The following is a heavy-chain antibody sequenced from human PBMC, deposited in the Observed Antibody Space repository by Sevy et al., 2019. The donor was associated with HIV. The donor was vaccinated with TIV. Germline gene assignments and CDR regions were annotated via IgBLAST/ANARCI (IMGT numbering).Heavy chain of an antibody. J-gene: IGHJ4*02. CDR1: GFTFNTYS. Sequence: GGSLRLSCAASGFTFNTYSLIWVRQTPGKGLEWLSFIGTAAGVPYYADSVKGRFTLSRDNAKNSRLVQMNSLRDGDMTVYYCAMCPGHYYFDYWGQGTLVTVSS. D-gene: IGHD3-10*01. CDR3: AMCPGHYYFDY. V-gene: IGHV3-48*02. CDR2: IGTAAGVP.